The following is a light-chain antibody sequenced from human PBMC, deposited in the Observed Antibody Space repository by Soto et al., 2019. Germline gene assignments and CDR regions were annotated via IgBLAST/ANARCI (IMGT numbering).Light chain of an antibody. CDR1: SSGGGSYNL. Sequence: QSALTQPASVSGSPGQSITIHCTGTSSGGGSYNLVSWFQQHPGKVPKLIIYEGTKRPSGVSDRFSGSKSGNTASLTISGRRAEDEADYCFYSYAGDYVYFVGTGTRSPS. V-gene: IGLV2-23*01. CDR2: EGT. CDR3: YSYAGDYVYF. J-gene: IGLJ1*01.